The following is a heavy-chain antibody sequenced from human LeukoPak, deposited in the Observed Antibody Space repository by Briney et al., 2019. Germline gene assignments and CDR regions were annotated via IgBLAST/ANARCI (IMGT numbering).Heavy chain of an antibody. CDR3: ARDRDQMITFGGVIVSGAFDI. CDR2: IYYSGST. D-gene: IGHD3-16*02. Sequence: SETLSLTCTVSGGSISSSSYYWGWIRQPPGKGLEWIGSIYYSGSTYYNPSLKSRVTISVDTSKNQFSLKLSSVTAADTAVYYCARDRDQMITFGGVIVSGAFDIWGQGTMVTVSS. V-gene: IGHV4-39*07. J-gene: IGHJ3*02. CDR1: GGSISSSSYY.